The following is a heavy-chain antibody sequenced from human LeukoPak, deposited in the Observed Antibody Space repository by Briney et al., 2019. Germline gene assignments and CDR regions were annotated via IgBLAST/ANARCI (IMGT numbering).Heavy chain of an antibody. D-gene: IGHD3-22*01. CDR1: GGSISSSNW. CDR3: ARVYYYDSSGPLYYFDY. CDR2: IYHSGST. Sequence: SGTLSLTCAVSGGSISSSNWWSWVRQPPGKGLEWIGEIYHSGSTNYNPSLKSRVTISVDKSKNQFSLKLSSVTAADTAVYYCARVYYYDSSGPLYYFDYWGQGTLVTVSS. J-gene: IGHJ4*02. V-gene: IGHV4-4*02.